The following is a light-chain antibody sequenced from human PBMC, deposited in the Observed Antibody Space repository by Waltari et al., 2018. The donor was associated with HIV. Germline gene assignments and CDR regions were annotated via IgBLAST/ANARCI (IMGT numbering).Light chain of an antibody. V-gene: IGLV1-47*01. J-gene: IGLJ1*01. CDR2: KNI. CDR1: SSNIGNDN. Sequence: QSVLTQPPSASGTPGQRVPIPCSGSSSNIGNDNVYWYQQLPGTTPKLLIYKNIQRPSGVPDRFAGSKSGTSAYLAISGLRSEDEADYYCVGWDASLSAYVFGAGTKVTVL. CDR3: VGWDASLSAYV.